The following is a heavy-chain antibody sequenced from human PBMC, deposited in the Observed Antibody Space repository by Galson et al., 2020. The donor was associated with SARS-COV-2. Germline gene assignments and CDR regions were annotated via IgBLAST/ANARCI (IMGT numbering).Heavy chain of an antibody. CDR1: GGTFTNYA. D-gene: IGHD3-22*01. V-gene: IGHV1-69*13. Sequence: VKVSCKASGGTFTNYAISWVRQAPGQGLEWMGGIIPMFGSASYAQKFQGRVTITADESTSTVYMELSSLRSEDTAVYYCARGTRDNSDSSVYYYVGNWFDPWGQGTLVTVSS. J-gene: IGHJ5*02. CDR2: IIPMFGSA. CDR3: ARGTRDNSDSSVYYYVGNWFDP.